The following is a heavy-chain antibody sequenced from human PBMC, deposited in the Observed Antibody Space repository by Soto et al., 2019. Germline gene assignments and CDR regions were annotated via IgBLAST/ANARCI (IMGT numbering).Heavy chain of an antibody. V-gene: IGHV1-18*01. CDR2: ISAHNGNT. CDR1: GYTFTGYA. D-gene: IGHD4-17*01. CDR3: ARPSSDYVDWGWSLAY. Sequence: QVQLVQSGAEVKNPGASVTVSCKASGYTFTGYAISWVRQAPGQGLEWMGWISAHNGNTNFAQKFQGRVTMTTDTPTSTAYMDLRSLRSDDTAVYYCARPSSDYVDWGWSLAYCGQGSLVTVSS. J-gene: IGHJ4*02.